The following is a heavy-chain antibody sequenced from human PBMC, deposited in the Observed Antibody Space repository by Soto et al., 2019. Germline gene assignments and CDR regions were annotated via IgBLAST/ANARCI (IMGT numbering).Heavy chain of an antibody. CDR2: IKSKTDGGTT. V-gene: IGHV3-15*01. CDR1: GFTFSNAW. D-gene: IGHD1-1*01. J-gene: IGHJ3*02. CDR3: TTVGYPDAFDI. Sequence: EVQLVAAGGGLVKPGGSLRLSCAASGFTFSNAWMRWVRQAPGKGLEWVGRIKSKTDGGTTDYAAPVKGRFTIERDDSKNTLYLQMNRLKTADTDVYYCTTVGYPDAFDIWGQGTMVTVSS.